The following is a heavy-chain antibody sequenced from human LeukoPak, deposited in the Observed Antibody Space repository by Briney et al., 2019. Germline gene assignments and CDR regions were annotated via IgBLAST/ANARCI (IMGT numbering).Heavy chain of an antibody. V-gene: IGHV5-10-1*01. D-gene: IGHD3-22*01. CDR2: IDPSDSYT. CDR1: GYSFTSHW. J-gene: IGHJ4*01. Sequence: GESLKISCKGSGYSFTSHWISWVRQMPGKGLEWMGRIDPSDSYTNYSPSFQGHVTISADKSISTAYLQWGSLKVSDSAMYYCARAGSSTYYHFDYWGHGTLVTVSS. CDR3: ARAGSSTYYHFDY.